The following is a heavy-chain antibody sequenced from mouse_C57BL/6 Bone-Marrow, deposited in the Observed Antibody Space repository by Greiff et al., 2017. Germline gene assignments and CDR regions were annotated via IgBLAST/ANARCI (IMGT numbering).Heavy chain of an antibody. CDR1: GYTFTSYG. CDR2: IYPRSGNT. Sequence: QVQLQQSGAELARPGASVKLSCKASGYTFTSYGISWVKQRTGQGLEWIGEIYPRSGNTYYNEKFKGKATLTADKSSSTAYMELRSLTSEDSAVYVCARLPYYYSSTYFDYWGQGTTLTVSS. J-gene: IGHJ2*01. CDR3: ARLPYYYSSTYFDY. V-gene: IGHV1-81*01. D-gene: IGHD1-1*01.